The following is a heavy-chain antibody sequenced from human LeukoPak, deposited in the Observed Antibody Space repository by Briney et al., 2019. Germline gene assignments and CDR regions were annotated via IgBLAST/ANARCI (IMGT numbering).Heavy chain of an antibody. CDR3: AKRIQLWLYFDY. CDR1: GFTVSSKY. D-gene: IGHD5-18*01. V-gene: IGHV3-53*01. Sequence: GGSLRLSCAASGFTVSSKYMSWVRQAPGKGLEWVSVIYSGGSTYYADSVKGRFTISRDNSKNTLYLQMNSLRAEDTAVYYCAKRIQLWLYFDYWGQGILVTVSS. J-gene: IGHJ4*02. CDR2: IYSGGST.